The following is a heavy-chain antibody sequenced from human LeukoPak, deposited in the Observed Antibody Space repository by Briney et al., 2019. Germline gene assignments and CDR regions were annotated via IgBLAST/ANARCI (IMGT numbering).Heavy chain of an antibody. CDR1: GGSISSSSYY. CDR2: IYYSGST. D-gene: IGHD3-22*01. Sequence: SETLSLTCTVSGGSISSSSYYWGWIRQPPGKGLEWIGSIYYSGSTYYNPSLKSRVTISVDTSKNQFSLRLSSVTAADTAVYYAVVVVIPSRWFDPWGQGTLVTVSS. CDR3: VVVVIPSRWFDP. J-gene: IGHJ5*02. V-gene: IGHV4-39*01.